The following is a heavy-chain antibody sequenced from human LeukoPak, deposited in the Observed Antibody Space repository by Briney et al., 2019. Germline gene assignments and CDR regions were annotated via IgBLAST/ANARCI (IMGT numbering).Heavy chain of an antibody. D-gene: IGHD3-10*01. CDR1: GGSISSGGYY. CDR2: IYYSGRT. CDR3: ARDLYGSGKGYFDY. J-gene: IGHJ4*02. V-gene: IGHV4-31*03. Sequence: SETLSLTCTVSGGSISSGGYYWSWIRQHPGKGLEWIGYIYYSGRTYYNPSLKSRITISVDTSKNQLSLKLSSVTAADTAVYHCARDLYGSGKGYFDYWGQGTLVTVSA.